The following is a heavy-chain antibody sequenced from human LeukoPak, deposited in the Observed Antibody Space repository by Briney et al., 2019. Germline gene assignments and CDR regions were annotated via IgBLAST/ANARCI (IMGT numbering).Heavy chain of an antibody. D-gene: IGHD3-3*01. Sequence: NPSETLSLTCTVSGGSISSYYWSWIRQPPGKGLEWIGYIYYSGGTNYNPSPKSRVTISVDTSKNQFSLKLSSVTAADTAVYYCASRSSIWSGYQDTLYYFDSWGQGTLVTVSS. CDR2: IYYSGGT. J-gene: IGHJ4*02. V-gene: IGHV4-59*01. CDR3: ASRSSIWSGYQDTLYYFDS. CDR1: GGSISSYY.